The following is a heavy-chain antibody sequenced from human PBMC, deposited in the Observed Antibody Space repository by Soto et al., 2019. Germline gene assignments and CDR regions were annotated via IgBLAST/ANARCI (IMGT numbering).Heavy chain of an antibody. J-gene: IGHJ6*02. CDR1: GYTFTSYA. V-gene: IGHV1-3*05. CDR2: INAGNGNT. CDR3: MDV. Sequence: QVQLVQSGAEEKKPGASVKVSCKAPGYTFTSYALHWVRQAPGQRLGWMGWINAGNGNTKYSQRFKGRVTITRDTSARTAYMELSSLRSEDTAVYYGMDVWGQGTTVTVSS.